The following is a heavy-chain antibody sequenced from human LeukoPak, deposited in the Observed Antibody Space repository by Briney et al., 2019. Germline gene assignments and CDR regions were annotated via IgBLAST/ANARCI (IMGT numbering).Heavy chain of an antibody. CDR1: GFTFDDYA. J-gene: IGHJ4*02. CDR2: ISWNSGSI. V-gene: IGHV3-9*01. D-gene: IGHD5-12*01. CDR3: AKDQAPDIVATVTFDY. Sequence: GGSLRLSCAASGFTFDDYAMHWVRQAPGKGLEGVLGISWNSGSIGYADSVKGRFTISRDNAKNSLYLHMNSLRAEDTALYYCAKDQAPDIVATVTFDYWGQGTLVTVSS.